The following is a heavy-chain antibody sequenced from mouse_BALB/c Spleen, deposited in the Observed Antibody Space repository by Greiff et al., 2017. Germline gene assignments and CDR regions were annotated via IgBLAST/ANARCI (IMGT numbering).Heavy chain of an antibody. CDR2: ISSGGST. J-gene: IGHJ4*01. V-gene: IGHV5-6-5*01. CDR3: ARGHYGSEGYAMDY. Sequence: EVKLQESGGGLVKPGGSLKLSCAASGFTFSSYAMSWVRQTPEKRLEWVASISSGGSTYYPDSVKGRFTISRDNARNILYLQMSSLRSEDTAMYYCARGHYGSEGYAMDYWGQGTSVTVSS. CDR1: GFTFSSYA. D-gene: IGHD1-1*01.